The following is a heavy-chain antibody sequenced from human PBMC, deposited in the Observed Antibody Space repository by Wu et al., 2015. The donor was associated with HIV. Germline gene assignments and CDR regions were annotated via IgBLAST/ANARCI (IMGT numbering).Heavy chain of an antibody. CDR2: ISPNXGGT. D-gene: IGHD1-1*01. CDR3: AHNSPR. CDR1: GYTFTGEY. J-gene: IGHJ4*02. Sequence: QVHLVQSGAEVKKPGASVKVSCKASGYTFTGEYVHWVRQAPGQGLEWMGWISPNXGGTSYAQKFQDRVTMTRDTSISTIYMELNSLRSDDTAVYYCAHNSPRRGQGTLGPPSP. V-gene: IGHV1-2*02.